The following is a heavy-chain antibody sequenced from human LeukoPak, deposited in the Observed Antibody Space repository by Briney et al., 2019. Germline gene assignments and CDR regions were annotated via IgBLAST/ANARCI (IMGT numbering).Heavy chain of an antibody. CDR2: ISSSSSTI. D-gene: IGHD6-13*01. CDR1: GFTFSSYS. Sequence: GGSLRLSCAASGFTFSSYSMNWVRQAPGKGLEWVSYISSSSSTIYYADSVKGRFTISRDNAKNSLYLQMNSLRAEDTAVYYCTSFPGIAAPYYYYYYMDVWGKGTTVTVSS. V-gene: IGHV3-48*01. J-gene: IGHJ6*03. CDR3: TSFPGIAAPYYYYYYMDV.